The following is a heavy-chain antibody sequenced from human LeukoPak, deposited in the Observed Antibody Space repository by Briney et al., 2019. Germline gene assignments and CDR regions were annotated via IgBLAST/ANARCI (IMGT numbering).Heavy chain of an antibody. CDR2: INHSGST. CDR1: GGSFSGYY. V-gene: IGHV4-34*01. D-gene: IGHD3-10*01. J-gene: IGHJ3*02. CDR3: ARGIYGSGNYYIGDAFDI. Sequence: SETLSLTCAVYGGSFSGYYWSWIRQPPGKGLEWIGEINHSGSTNYNPSLKSRVTISVDTSKNQFSLKLSSVTAADTAVYYCARGIYGSGNYYIGDAFDIWGQGTMVTVSS.